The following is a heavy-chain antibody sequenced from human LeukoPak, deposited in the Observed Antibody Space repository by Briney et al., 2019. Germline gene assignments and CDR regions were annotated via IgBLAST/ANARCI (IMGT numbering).Heavy chain of an antibody. CDR1: GDSISTSSYY. CDR3: ARGPGTIFGVVITLYYFDY. D-gene: IGHD3-3*01. V-gene: IGHV4-39*01. CDR2: IYYSGST. J-gene: IGHJ4*02. Sequence: SETLSLTCSVSGDSISTSSYYWGWIRQPPGKGLEWIGTIYYSGSTYYNPSLTSRVTISVDTSKNQFSLKLSSVTAADTAVYYCARGPGTIFGVVITLYYFDYWGQGTLVTVSS.